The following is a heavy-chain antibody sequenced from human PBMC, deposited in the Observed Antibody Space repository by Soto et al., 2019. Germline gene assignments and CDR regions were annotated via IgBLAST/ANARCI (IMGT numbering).Heavy chain of an antibody. D-gene: IGHD3-22*01. CDR2: VNPNSGGT. V-gene: IGHV1-2*02. Sequence: QVQLVQSGAEVKKPGASVKVSCKASGYTFTGYYIHWVRQAPGQGLEWMGWVNPNSGGTSFAQKFQGRVTMTRDTSISTTYMELNRLRSDGSAVYYCARGFGSRGYYCAVDYWGQGTLVTVSS. J-gene: IGHJ4*02. CDR3: ARGFGSRGYYCAVDY. CDR1: GYTFTGYY.